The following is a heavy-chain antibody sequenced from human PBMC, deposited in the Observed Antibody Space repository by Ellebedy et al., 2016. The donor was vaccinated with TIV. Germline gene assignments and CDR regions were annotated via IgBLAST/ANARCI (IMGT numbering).Heavy chain of an antibody. D-gene: IGHD1-1*01. V-gene: IGHV1-69*04. J-gene: IGHJ4*02. CDR1: GGTFSSYA. CDR2: IIPILGIA. CDR3: ARQPNPGYPNDY. Sequence: AASVKVSCKASGGTFSSYAISWVRQAPGQGLEWMGRIIPILGIANYAQKFQGRVTITRDTSASTAYMELSSLRSEDTAVYYCARQPNPGYPNDYWGQGTLVTVSS.